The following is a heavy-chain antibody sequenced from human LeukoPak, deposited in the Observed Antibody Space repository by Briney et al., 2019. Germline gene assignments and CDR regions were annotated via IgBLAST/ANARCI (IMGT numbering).Heavy chain of an antibody. CDR2: INPNSGGT. CDR1: GYTFTGYY. CDR3: ARDRGSSLQYNWFDP. Sequence: ASVKVSCKASGYTFTGYYMHWVRQAPGQGLEWMGWINPNSGGTNYAQKFQGRVTMTRDTSIGTAYMELSRLRSDDTAVYYCARDRGSSLQYNWFDPWGQGTLVTVSS. V-gene: IGHV1-2*02. J-gene: IGHJ5*02. D-gene: IGHD2-2*01.